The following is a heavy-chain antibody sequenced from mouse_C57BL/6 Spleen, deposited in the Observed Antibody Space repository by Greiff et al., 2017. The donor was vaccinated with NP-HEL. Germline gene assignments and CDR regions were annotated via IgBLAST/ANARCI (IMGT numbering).Heavy chain of an antibody. CDR3: ARIKKIVATYFDY. CDR1: GYTFTSYW. V-gene: IGHV1S81*02. CDR2: TNHTNGRT. J-gene: IGHJ2*01. Sequence: VQLQQSGAELVKAGASVKMSCKASGYTFTSYWMHWVKQRLGQGLEWFAETNHTNGRTYYNEKFKSKATLTVDKSSSTAYMLLSGPTFEDSAVYYCARIKKIVATYFDYWGQGTTLVVSS. D-gene: IGHD1-1*01.